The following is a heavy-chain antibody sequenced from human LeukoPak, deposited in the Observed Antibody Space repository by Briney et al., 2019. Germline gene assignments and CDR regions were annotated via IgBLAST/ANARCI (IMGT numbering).Heavy chain of an antibody. J-gene: IGHJ4*02. Sequence: GGSLRLSCAASGFTFDDYGMSWVRQAPGKGLEWVSGINWNGGSTGYADSVKGRFTISRDNAKNSLYLQMNSLRAEDTALYYCARAAYCSSTSCYTYYFDYWGQGTLVTVSS. CDR2: INWNGGST. CDR1: GFTFDDYG. D-gene: IGHD2-2*02. CDR3: ARAAYCSSTSCYTYYFDY. V-gene: IGHV3-20*04.